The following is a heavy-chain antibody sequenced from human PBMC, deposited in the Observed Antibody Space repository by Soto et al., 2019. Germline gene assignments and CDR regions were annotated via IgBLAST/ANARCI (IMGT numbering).Heavy chain of an antibody. D-gene: IGHD6-19*01. CDR2: INHSGST. CDR3: ARTYSSGWYLSWFDP. CDR1: GGSFSGYY. V-gene: IGHV4-34*01. Sequence: QVQLQQWGAGLLKPSETLSLTCAVYGGSFSGYYWSWIRPPPGKGLEWIGEINHSGSTNYNPSLKSRVTISVDTSKNQFSLKLSSVTAADTAVYYCARTYSSGWYLSWFDPWGQGTLVTVSS. J-gene: IGHJ5*02.